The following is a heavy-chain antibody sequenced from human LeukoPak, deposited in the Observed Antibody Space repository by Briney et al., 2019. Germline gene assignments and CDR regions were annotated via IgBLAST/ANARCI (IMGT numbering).Heavy chain of an antibody. CDR2: IKQDGSEK. CDR1: GFTFNNYA. D-gene: IGHD2-2*01. Sequence: GGSLRLSCAASGFTFNNYAMSWVRQAPGKGLEWGANIKQDGSEKYYVDSVKGRFTISRDNAKNSLYLQMNSLRVEDTAVYYCASGPAAMEGPNWYFDLWGRGTLVTVSS. J-gene: IGHJ2*01. CDR3: ASGPAAMEGPNWYFDL. V-gene: IGHV3-7*01.